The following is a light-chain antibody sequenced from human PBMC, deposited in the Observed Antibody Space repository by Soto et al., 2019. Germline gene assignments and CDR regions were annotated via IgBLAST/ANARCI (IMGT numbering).Light chain of an antibody. J-gene: IGKJ1*01. Sequence: DIQMTQSPPSLSASVGDRVTITCRASQSIGNFLNWYQQRQGQVPKLLIYAASNLHTGVPSRFSGRGSGTDFTLTISCLHTEDVKTYFCQQSDTSPPTFGQGTKVEI. CDR2: AAS. CDR1: QSIGNF. CDR3: QQSDTSPPT. V-gene: IGKV1-39*01.